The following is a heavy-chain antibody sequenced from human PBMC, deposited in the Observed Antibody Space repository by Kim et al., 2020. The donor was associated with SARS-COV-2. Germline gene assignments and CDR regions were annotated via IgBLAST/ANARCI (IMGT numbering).Heavy chain of an antibody. V-gene: IGHV3-30*18. J-gene: IGHJ3*02. CDR1: GFTFSSYG. D-gene: IGHD5-12*01. Sequence: GGSLRLSCAASGFTFSSYGMHWVRQAPGKGLEWVAVISYDGSNKYYADSVKGRFTISRDNSKNTLYLQMNSLRAEDTAVYYCAKGWLRHDAFDIWGQGTMVTVSS. CDR2: ISYDGSNK. CDR3: AKGWLRHDAFDI.